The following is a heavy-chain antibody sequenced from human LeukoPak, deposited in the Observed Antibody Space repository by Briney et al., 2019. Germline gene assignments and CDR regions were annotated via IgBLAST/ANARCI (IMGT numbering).Heavy chain of an antibody. Sequence: ASVKVSSKASVGTFSSYAISCVRQAPGQGLEWMGGIIPIFGTANYAQKFQGRVTITADESTSTAYMELSSLRSEDTAVYYCARDPVPYGDYGGDWFDPWGQGTLVTVSS. CDR2: IIPIFGTA. D-gene: IGHD4-17*01. V-gene: IGHV1-69*13. J-gene: IGHJ5*02. CDR3: ARDPVPYGDYGGDWFDP. CDR1: VGTFSSYA.